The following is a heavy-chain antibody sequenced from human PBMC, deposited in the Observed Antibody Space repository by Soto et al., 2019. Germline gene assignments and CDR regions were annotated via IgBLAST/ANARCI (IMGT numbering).Heavy chain of an antibody. D-gene: IGHD2-15*01. CDR2: IDPSDSYT. Sequence: PGESLKISCKGSGYSFTSYWISWVRQMPGKGLEWMGRIDPSDSYTNYSPSFQGHVTVSVDKSISTAYLQWSSLKASDTAMYYCATSGRGIYFHHYYMGCWGQGTTVNVFS. V-gene: IGHV5-10-1*01. CDR1: GYSFTSYW. CDR3: ATSGRGIYFHHYYMGC. J-gene: IGHJ6*02.